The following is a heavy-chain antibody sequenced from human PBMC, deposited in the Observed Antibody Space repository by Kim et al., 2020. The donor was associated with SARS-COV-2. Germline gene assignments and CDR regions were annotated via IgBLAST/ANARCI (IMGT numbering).Heavy chain of an antibody. V-gene: IGHV5-10-1*01. J-gene: IGHJ5*02. CDR1: GYSFTSYW. Sequence: GESLKISCKGSGYSFTSYWISWVRQMPGKGLEWMGRIDPSDSYTNYSPSFQGHVTISADKSISTAYLQWSSLKASDTAMYYCARGSSTVAPRVSWFDPWGQGTLVTVSS. CDR3: ARGSSTVAPRVSWFDP. CDR2: IDPSDSYT. D-gene: IGHD4-17*01.